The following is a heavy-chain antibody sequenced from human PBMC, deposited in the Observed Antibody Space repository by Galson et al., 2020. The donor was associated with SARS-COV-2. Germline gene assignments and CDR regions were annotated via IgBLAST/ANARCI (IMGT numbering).Heavy chain of an antibody. CDR2: IWYDGSNQ. V-gene: IGHV3-33*06. CDR3: AKGWMYYYYGMDV. CDR1: GFTFSSYG. J-gene: IGHJ6*02. Sequence: GGSLRLSCAASGFTFSSYGMHWVRQAPGKGLEWVAVIWYDGSNQYYADSVKGRFIISRDNSKNTLNLQMNSLRAEDTAVYYCAKGWMYYYYGMDVWGQGTTVTVSS. D-gene: IGHD2-2*03.